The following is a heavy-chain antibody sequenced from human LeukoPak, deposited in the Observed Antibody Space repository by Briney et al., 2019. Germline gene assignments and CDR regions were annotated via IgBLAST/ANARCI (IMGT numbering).Heavy chain of an antibody. Sequence: GGPLRLSCAASGFTFSGAAMHWVRQASGKGLEWVGRIRSKANNYATSYAASVKGRFTISRDDSKNTAYLQMNSLKTEDTAVYYCTSLDYGDYNYFGYWGQGTLVTVSS. D-gene: IGHD4-17*01. CDR1: GFTFSGAA. J-gene: IGHJ4*02. CDR3: TSLDYGDYNYFGY. CDR2: IRSKANNYAT. V-gene: IGHV3-73*01.